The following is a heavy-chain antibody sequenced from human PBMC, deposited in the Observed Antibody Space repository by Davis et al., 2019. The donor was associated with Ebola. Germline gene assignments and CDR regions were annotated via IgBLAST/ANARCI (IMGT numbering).Heavy chain of an antibody. J-gene: IGHJ4*02. Sequence: GESLKISCAASGFTFSSYAMSWVRQAPGKGLEWVSAISGSGGSTYYADSVKGRFTISRDNSKNSLYLQMNSLRAEDTAVYYCARVEVSEQLAGFFDYWGQGTLVTVSS. CDR1: GFTFSSYA. CDR3: ARVEVSEQLAGFFDY. CDR2: ISGSGGST. V-gene: IGHV3-23*01. D-gene: IGHD6-6*01.